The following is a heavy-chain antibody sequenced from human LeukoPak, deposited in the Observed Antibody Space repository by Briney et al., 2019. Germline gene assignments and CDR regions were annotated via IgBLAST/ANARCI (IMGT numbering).Heavy chain of an antibody. Sequence: PGGSLRLSCAASGFTFSSYALSWVRQAPGKGLEWVSAICDSGGCTYYADSVKGRFIISRDNSKNTLYLQMNSLRAEDTAIYYCAKLDLNSGFSHFWGQGTLVIVSS. CDR1: GFTFSSYA. CDR3: AKLDLNSGFSHF. V-gene: IGHV3-23*01. CDR2: ICDSGGCT. D-gene: IGHD3-22*01. J-gene: IGHJ4*02.